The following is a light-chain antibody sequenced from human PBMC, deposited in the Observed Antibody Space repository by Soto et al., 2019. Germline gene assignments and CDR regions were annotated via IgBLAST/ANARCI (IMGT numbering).Light chain of an antibody. CDR2: GAS. CDR1: QSVSSSY. CDR3: QQYGSSPPT. V-gene: IGKV3-20*01. J-gene: IGKJ1*01. Sequence: EIVLTQSPGTLSLSPGERATLSCRASQSVSSSYLAWYQQKPGQAPRLLIYGASSRATGIPDRFGGSGSGTDFTLTISRLEPEDFAVDYCQQYGSSPPTFGQGTKVDIK.